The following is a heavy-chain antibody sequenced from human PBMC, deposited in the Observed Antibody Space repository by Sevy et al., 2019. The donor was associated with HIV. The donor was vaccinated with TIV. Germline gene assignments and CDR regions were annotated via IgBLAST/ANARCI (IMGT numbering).Heavy chain of an antibody. J-gene: IGHJ4*02. V-gene: IGHV4-38-2*01. CDR3: ARHSHGSGTYYVPFDY. D-gene: IGHD3-10*01. CDR2: IYQSGST. CDR1: GYSITSGYY. Sequence: SETLSLTCAISGYSITSGYYWGWIRQPPRKGLVWIGSIYQSGSTHYNPSLKSRVTMSVDTSKNQFSLKLSSVTAADTAVYYCARHSHGSGTYYVPFDYWGQGTLVTVSS.